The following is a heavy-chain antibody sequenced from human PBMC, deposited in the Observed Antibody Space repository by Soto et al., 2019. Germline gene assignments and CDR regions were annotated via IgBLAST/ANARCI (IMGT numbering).Heavy chain of an antibody. D-gene: IGHD2-15*01. CDR3: ARDGPRYCSGGSCYPNWFDP. CDR1: GGTFSSYA. Sequence: QVQLVQSGAEVKKPGSSVKVSCKASGGTFSSYAISWVRQAPGQGLEWMGGIIPIFGTANYAQKFQGRVTSTAYESTSTAYMELSSLRSEDTAVYYCARDGPRYCSGGSCYPNWFDPWGQGTLVTVSS. J-gene: IGHJ5*02. V-gene: IGHV1-69*12. CDR2: IIPIFGTA.